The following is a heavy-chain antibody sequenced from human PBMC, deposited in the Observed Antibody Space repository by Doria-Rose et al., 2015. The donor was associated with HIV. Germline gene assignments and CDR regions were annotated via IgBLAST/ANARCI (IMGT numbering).Heavy chain of an antibody. V-gene: IGHV2-26*01. CDR1: GVSLSSPGMG. CDR2: IFSYDER. Sequence: QITLKESGPVLVKPTETLTLTCTVSGVSLSSPGMGVSWIRQPPGKALEWLANIFSYDERSYKTSLKSRLTISRVTSKSQVVLTMTNMDPVDTATYYCARIKSSRWYHKYYFDFWGQGTPVIVSA. CDR3: ARIKSSRWYHKYYFDF. J-gene: IGHJ4*02. D-gene: IGHD6-13*01.